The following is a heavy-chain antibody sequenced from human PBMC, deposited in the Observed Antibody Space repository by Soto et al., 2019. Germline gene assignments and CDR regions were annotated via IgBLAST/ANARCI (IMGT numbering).Heavy chain of an antibody. Sequence: SETLSLTCAVYGGSFSGYYWSWIRQPPGKGLEWIGEINHSGSTNYNPSLKSRVTISVDTSKNQFSLKLSSVTAADTAVYYCARGTVRKWLRLKNYYYYMDVWGKGTTVTVSS. D-gene: IGHD5-12*01. CDR1: GGSFSGYY. CDR3: ARGTVRKWLRLKNYYYYMDV. CDR2: INHSGST. V-gene: IGHV4-34*01. J-gene: IGHJ6*03.